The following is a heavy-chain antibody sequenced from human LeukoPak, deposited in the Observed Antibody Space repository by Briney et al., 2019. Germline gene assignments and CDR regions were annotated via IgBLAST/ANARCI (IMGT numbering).Heavy chain of an antibody. CDR1: GFTFSSYS. Sequence: PGGSLTLSCAASGFTFSSYSMNWVRQAPGKGLEWVSSISSSSSYIYYADSVKGRFTISRDNAKNSLYLQMNSLRAEDTAVYYCARDPEQLKAFDIWGQGTMVTVSS. D-gene: IGHD6-6*01. CDR3: ARDPEQLKAFDI. V-gene: IGHV3-21*01. J-gene: IGHJ3*02. CDR2: ISSSSSYI.